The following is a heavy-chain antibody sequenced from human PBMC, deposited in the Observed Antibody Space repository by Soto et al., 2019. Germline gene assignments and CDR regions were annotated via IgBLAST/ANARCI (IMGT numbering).Heavy chain of an antibody. CDR3: ARIIGYCRNNDCSWTFDI. CDR1: GYSFISYW. Sequence: GESLKISCKTSGYSFISYWVAWVRQLPGKGLEWMGTFYPGDSTSTYSPSFQGQVIISVDKSISTAYLQLSSLKASDTVMYYCARIIGYCRNNDCSWTFDIWGQGTMVTVSS. V-gene: IGHV5-51*01. D-gene: IGHD2-15*01. J-gene: IGHJ3*02. CDR2: FYPGDSTS.